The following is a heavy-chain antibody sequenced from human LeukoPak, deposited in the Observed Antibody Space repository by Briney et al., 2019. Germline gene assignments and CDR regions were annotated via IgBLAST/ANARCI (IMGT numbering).Heavy chain of an antibody. V-gene: IGHV3-23*01. D-gene: IGHD4-11*01. CDR1: GFTFSSYA. CDR3: ASNPYSNYDGNWFDP. J-gene: IGHJ5*02. CDR2: ISGSGGST. Sequence: GGSLRLSCAASGFTFSSYAMSWVRQAPGKELEWVSAISGSGGSTYYADSVKGRFTISRDNSKNTLYLQMNSLRAEDTAVYYCASNPYSNYDGNWFDPWGQGTLVTVSS.